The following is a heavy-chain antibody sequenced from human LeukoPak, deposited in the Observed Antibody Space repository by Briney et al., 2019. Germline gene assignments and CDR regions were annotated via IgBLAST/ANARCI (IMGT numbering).Heavy chain of an antibody. J-gene: IGHJ4*02. CDR3: ARVVGATGSSDY. CDR1: GGSISSDY. CDR2: IYYIGST. V-gene: IGHV4-59*01. Sequence: SETLSLTCTVSGGSISSDYWSWIRQPPGKGLEWIGYIYYIGSTNYNPSLKSRITISVDTSKSHFSLKMSSVTAADTAVYYCARVVGATGSSDYWGQGTLVTVSS. D-gene: IGHD1-26*01.